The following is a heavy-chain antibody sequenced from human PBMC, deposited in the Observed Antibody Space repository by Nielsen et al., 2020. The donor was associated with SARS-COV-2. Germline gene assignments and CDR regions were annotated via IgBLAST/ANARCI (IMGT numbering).Heavy chain of an antibody. Sequence: GESLKISCAASGFTFSNAWMSWVRQAPGKGLEWVGRIKSKTDGWTTDYAAPVKGRFTISRDDSKNTLYLQMNSLKTEDTAVYSCTTGATGDDYWGQGTLVTVSS. J-gene: IGHJ4*02. CDR1: GFTFSNAW. CDR2: IKSKTDGWTT. CDR3: TTGATGDDY. D-gene: IGHD7-27*01. V-gene: IGHV3-15*01.